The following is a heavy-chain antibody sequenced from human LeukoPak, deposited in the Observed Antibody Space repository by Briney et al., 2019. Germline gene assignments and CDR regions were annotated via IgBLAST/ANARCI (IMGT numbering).Heavy chain of an antibody. Sequence: ASVKVSCKASGGTFSSYAISWVRQAPGQGLEWMGRIIPILGIANYAQKFQGRVTITADKSTSTAYMELSSLRSEDTAVYYCARDKGSSSLFDPWGQGTLVTASS. CDR1: GGTFSSYA. CDR2: IIPILGIA. V-gene: IGHV1-69*04. CDR3: ARDKGSSSLFDP. D-gene: IGHD6-13*01. J-gene: IGHJ5*02.